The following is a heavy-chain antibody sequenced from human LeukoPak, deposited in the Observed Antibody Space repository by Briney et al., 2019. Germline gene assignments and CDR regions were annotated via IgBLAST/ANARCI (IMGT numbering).Heavy chain of an antibody. D-gene: IGHD6-19*01. V-gene: IGHV3-11*05. J-gene: IGHJ4*02. CDR1: GFTFSDYY. CDR2: ISSSSSYT. Sequence: GGSLRLSCAAYGFTFSDYYMSWIRQAPGKGLEWVSYISSSSSYTNYADSVKGRFTISRDNTKDSLYLQMNSLRAEGTAAYCFSREVKAVPGDESFDCWGQGTLVTVSS. CDR3: SREVKAVPGDESFDC.